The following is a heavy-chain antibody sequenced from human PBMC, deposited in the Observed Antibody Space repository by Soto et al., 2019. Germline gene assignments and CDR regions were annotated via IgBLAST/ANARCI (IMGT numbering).Heavy chain of an antibody. CDR2: IDPSDSYT. V-gene: IGHV5-10-1*01. J-gene: IGHJ6*02. CDR3: AREVATTEYYYGMDG. D-gene: IGHD5-12*01. Sequence: GESLKISCNGSGYSFTIYWISWVRQMPGKGLEWMGRIDPSDSYTNYSPSFQGHVTISADKSISTAYLQWSSLKASDTAMYYCAREVATTEYYYGMDGWGQGTTVTVSS. CDR1: GYSFTIYW.